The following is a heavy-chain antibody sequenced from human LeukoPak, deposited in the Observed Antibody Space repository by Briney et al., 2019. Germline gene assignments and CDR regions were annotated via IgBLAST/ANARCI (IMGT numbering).Heavy chain of an antibody. Sequence: GGSLRLSCAASGFTFSSYSMNWVRQAPGKGLEWVSSISSSSSYIYYADSVKGRFTISRDNAKNSLYLQMNSLRAEDTAVYYCAKDVITYIVVVPAASDYWGQGTLVTVSS. J-gene: IGHJ4*02. D-gene: IGHD2-2*01. CDR1: GFTFSSYS. V-gene: IGHV3-21*01. CDR3: AKDVITYIVVVPAASDY. CDR2: ISSSSSYI.